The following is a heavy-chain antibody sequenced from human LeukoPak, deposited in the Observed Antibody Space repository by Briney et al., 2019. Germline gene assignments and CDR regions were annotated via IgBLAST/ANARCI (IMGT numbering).Heavy chain of an antibody. CDR3: ARDLTMVRGVTLGY. CDR1: GYTFTSYA. J-gene: IGHJ4*02. D-gene: IGHD3-10*01. CDR2: INAGNGNT. V-gene: IGHV1-3*01. Sequence: ASVKVSCKASGYTFTSYAMHWVRQAPGQRLEWMGWINAGNGNTKYSQKFQGRVTITRDTSASTAYMELSSLRSEDTAVYHCARDLTMVRGVTLGYWGQGTLVTVSS.